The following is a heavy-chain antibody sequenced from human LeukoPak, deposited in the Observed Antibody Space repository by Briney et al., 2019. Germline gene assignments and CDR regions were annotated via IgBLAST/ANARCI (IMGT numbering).Heavy chain of an antibody. CDR2: ISYDGSNK. Sequence: PGRSLRLSCAASGFTFSSYAMHWVRQAPRKGLEWVAVISYDGSNKYYADSVKGRFTISRDNSKNTLYLQMNSLRAEDTAVYYCARGAYYHDSSGYYWGQGTLVTVSS. D-gene: IGHD3-22*01. CDR1: GFTFSSYA. V-gene: IGHV3-30-3*01. CDR3: ARGAYYHDSSGYY. J-gene: IGHJ4*02.